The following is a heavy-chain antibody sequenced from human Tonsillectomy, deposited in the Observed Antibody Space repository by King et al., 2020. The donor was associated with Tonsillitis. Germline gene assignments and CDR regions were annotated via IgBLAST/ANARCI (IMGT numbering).Heavy chain of an antibody. J-gene: IGHJ4*02. V-gene: IGHV3-20*04. CDR2: INWNGGST. Sequence: EVQLVESGGGVVRPGGSLRLSCAASGFTFDDYGMNWVRQAPGKGLEWVSSINWNGGSTGYADSVKGRFTISRDNAKNSLYLQMNSLRAEDSALNYCARGSMSMVRGVHFNFGGQGPLVTVSS. CDR3: ARGSMSMVRGVHFNF. CDR1: GFTFDDYG. D-gene: IGHD3-10*01.